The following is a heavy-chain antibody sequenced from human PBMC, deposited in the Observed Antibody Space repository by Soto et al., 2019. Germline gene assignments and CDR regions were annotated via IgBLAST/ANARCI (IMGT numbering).Heavy chain of an antibody. D-gene: IGHD4-17*01. J-gene: IGHJ6*02. Sequence: ESGGGLVQPGGSLRLSCAASGFSFNDHYMDWVRQVPGKGLEWVGRSRNKAYSYTTEYVASVRGRFIISRDDSGNSLYLQMNSLKTDDTAVYYCARTTVTTYAMDVWGQGTTVTVSS. V-gene: IGHV3-72*01. CDR3: ARTTVTTYAMDV. CDR1: GFSFNDHY. CDR2: SRNKAYSYTT.